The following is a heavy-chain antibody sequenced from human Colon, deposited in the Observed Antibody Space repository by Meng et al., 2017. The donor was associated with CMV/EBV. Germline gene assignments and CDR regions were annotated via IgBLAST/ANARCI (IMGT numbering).Heavy chain of an antibody. CDR1: GFIFSNYG. Sequence: GGSLRLSCAASGFIFSNYGMHWVRQAPGKGLDWVSAVSGSGGSTYYADSVKGRFTVSRDNSKNTLYLQLHSLRAEDTAVYYCAQGWGGYFAWWNFDYWGQGTLVTVSS. D-gene: IGHD3-9*01. CDR2: VSGSGGST. J-gene: IGHJ4*02. V-gene: IGHV3-23*01. CDR3: AQGWGGYFAWWNFDY.